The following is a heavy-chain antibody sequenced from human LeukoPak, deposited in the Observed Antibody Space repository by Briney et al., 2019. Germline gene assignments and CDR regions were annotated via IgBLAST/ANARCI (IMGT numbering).Heavy chain of an antibody. D-gene: IGHD3-22*01. V-gene: IGHV1-8*01. Sequence: ASVKVSCKASGYTFTSYDINWVRQATGQGIEWMGWMNPNSGNTGYGQKLQGRVTMNRKTSISTAYMELSSLRSEDTAVYYCARFYYDSSCYLPDDAFDIWGQGTMVTVSS. CDR1: GYTFTSYD. J-gene: IGHJ3*02. CDR3: ARFYYDSSCYLPDDAFDI. CDR2: MNPNSGNT.